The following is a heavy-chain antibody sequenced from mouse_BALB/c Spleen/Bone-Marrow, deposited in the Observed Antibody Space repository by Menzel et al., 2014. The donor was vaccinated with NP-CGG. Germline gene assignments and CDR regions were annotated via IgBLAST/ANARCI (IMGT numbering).Heavy chain of an antibody. V-gene: IGHV1-67*01. Sequence: VQLQQSGPELVRPGVSVKISCKGSGYKFTDYAMHWVKQSHAKSLEWIGLISTYSGNTHYNQKFEGKATMTVDKSSSTAYMELARLTSEDSAIYYCARNFYGSAYFDFWGQGSTLTVSS. CDR1: GYKFTDYA. J-gene: IGHJ2*01. D-gene: IGHD1-1*01. CDR3: ARNFYGSAYFDF. CDR2: ISTYSGNT.